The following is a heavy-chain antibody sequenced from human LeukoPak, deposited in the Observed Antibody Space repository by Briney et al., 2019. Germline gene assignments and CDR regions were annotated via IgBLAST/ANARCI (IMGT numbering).Heavy chain of an antibody. V-gene: IGHV3-23*01. CDR3: AKGWGYYYYGMDV. Sequence: GGSLRLSCAASGFTFSSYAMSWVRQAPGKGLEWVSAISGSGGSTYYADSVKGRFTISRDNSKNTLYLQVNSLRAEDTAVYYCAKGWGYYYYGMDVWGQGTTVTVSS. CDR1: GFTFSSYA. D-gene: IGHD7-27*01. CDR2: ISGSGGST. J-gene: IGHJ6*02.